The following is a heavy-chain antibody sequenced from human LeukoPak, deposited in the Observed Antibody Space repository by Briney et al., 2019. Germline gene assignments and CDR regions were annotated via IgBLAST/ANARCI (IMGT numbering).Heavy chain of an antibody. Sequence: GGSLRLSCAASGFTFSSYGLSWVRQAPGKGLEWVSAISDSGSDTYYADSVKGRFTISKDNSKNTLYLQMNSLRAEDTAVYCCAKRVPYSSSSVYFDSWGQGTLVTVSS. J-gene: IGHJ4*02. CDR3: AKRVPYSSSSVYFDS. CDR1: GFTFSSYG. D-gene: IGHD6-6*01. CDR2: ISDSGSDT. V-gene: IGHV3-23*01.